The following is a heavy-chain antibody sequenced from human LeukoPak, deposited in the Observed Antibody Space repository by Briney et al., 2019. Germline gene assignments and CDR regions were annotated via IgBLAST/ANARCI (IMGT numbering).Heavy chain of an antibody. D-gene: IGHD3-22*01. CDR3: AKGYYDSSGWGDFDY. CDR1: GFTFSSYA. Sequence: SGRSLRLSCAASGFTFSSYAMHWVRQAPGKGLEWVAVISYDGSNKYYADSVEGRFTISRDNSKDTLYLQMSSLRAEDTAVYYCAKGYYDSSGWGDFDYWGQGTLVTVSS. CDR2: ISYDGSNK. V-gene: IGHV3-30*04. J-gene: IGHJ4*02.